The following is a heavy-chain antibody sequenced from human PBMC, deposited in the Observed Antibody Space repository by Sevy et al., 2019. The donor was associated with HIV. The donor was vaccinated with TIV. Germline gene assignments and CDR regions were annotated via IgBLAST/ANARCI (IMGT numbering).Heavy chain of an antibody. CDR3: ARGVFTIFGVVIIQRGNWFDP. CDR2: MNPNSGNT. Sequence: ASVKVSCKASGYTFTSYDINWVRQATGQGLEWMGWMNPNSGNTGYAQKFQGRVTMTRNTSISTAYMELSSLRSEETAVYYCARGVFTIFGVVIIQRGNWFDPWGQGTLVTVSS. V-gene: IGHV1-8*01. J-gene: IGHJ5*02. D-gene: IGHD3-3*01. CDR1: GYTFTSYD.